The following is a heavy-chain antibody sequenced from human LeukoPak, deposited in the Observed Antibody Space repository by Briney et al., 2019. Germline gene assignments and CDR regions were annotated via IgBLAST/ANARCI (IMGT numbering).Heavy chain of an antibody. Sequence: GGSLRLSCAASGFTFSSYDMSWVRQAPGKGLEWVANIKQDGSEKYYVDSVKGRFTISRDNAKNSLYLQMNSLRAEDTAVYYCARKQLCDYWGQGTLVTVSS. CDR2: IKQDGSEK. D-gene: IGHD6-6*01. V-gene: IGHV3-7*01. CDR1: GFTFSSYD. J-gene: IGHJ4*02. CDR3: ARKQLCDY.